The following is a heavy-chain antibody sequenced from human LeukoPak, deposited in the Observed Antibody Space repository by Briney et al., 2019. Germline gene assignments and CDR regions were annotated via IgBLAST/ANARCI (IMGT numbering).Heavy chain of an antibody. D-gene: IGHD2/OR15-2a*01. V-gene: IGHV4-4*02. CDR2: IYYSGST. CDR1: GGSISSNNW. CDR3: ARENKRNDAFDI. Sequence: SETLSLTCAVSGGSISSNNWWSWVRQPPGKGLDWIGEIYYSGSTYYNPSLKSRVTISVDTSKNQFSLKLSSVTAADTAVYYCARENKRNDAFDIWGQGTMVTVSS. J-gene: IGHJ3*02.